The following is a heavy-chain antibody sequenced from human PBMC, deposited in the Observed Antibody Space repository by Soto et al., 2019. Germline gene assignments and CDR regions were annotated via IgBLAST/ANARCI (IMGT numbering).Heavy chain of an antibody. CDR2: INRGGRT. D-gene: IGHD3-9*01. V-gene: IGHV4-34*01. Sequence: SELLSPPCADCGGYLSGYYWSWIRQTPGKGLEWIGEINRGGRTNYKQSLKSRITISVDTSRIQFSLQLSSVKAADAPVYCCARVPGTGYQYGMDVWGQAAPATAS. CDR1: GGYLSGYY. J-gene: IGHJ6*02. CDR3: ARVPGTGYQYGMDV.